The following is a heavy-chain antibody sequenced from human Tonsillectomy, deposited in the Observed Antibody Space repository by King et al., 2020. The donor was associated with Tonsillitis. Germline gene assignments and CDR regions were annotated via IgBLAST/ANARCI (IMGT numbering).Heavy chain of an antibody. CDR2: INHSGST. J-gene: IGHJ5*02. D-gene: IGHD3-9*01. CDR1: GGSFSDYY. CDR3: ASRLRYCDWSFDP. V-gene: IGHV4-34*01. Sequence: VQLQQWGAGLLKPSETLSLTCAVYGGSFSDYYWSWIRQPPGKGLEWIGEINHSGSTNYNPSLKSRVTIPVDTSKNQFSLKLNSVTAAATAVYYCASRLRYCDWSFDPWGQGTLVTVSS.